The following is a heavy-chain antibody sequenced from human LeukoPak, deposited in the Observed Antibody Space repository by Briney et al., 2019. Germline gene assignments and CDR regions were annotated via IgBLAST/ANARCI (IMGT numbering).Heavy chain of an antibody. CDR1: GGSISSGGYS. J-gene: IGHJ3*02. V-gene: IGHV4-30-2*01. CDR2: IYHSGST. D-gene: IGHD3-22*01. CDR3: ARTMPDYYDSSGYYAGDAFDI. Sequence: SQTLSLTCAVSGGSISSGGYSWSWIRQPPGKVLEWIGYIYHSGSTYYNPSLKSRVTISVDRSKNQFSLKLSSVTAADTAVYYCARTMPDYYDSSGYYAGDAFDIWGQGTMVTVSS.